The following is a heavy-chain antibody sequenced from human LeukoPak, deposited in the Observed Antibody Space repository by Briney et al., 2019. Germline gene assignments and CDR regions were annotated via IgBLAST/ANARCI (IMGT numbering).Heavy chain of an antibody. CDR2: IKKDGSEK. J-gene: IGHJ4*02. CDR3: ARDLYRIVVVPHYFDY. Sequence: GGSLRLSCAASGFSFTTYWMGWVRQAPGKGLEWVANIKKDGSEKYYVDSVKGRFTISRDNAKNSLYLQMNSLRAEDTAVYYCARDLYRIVVVPHYFDYWGQGTLVTVSS. CDR1: GFSFTTYW. D-gene: IGHD3-22*01. V-gene: IGHV3-7*01.